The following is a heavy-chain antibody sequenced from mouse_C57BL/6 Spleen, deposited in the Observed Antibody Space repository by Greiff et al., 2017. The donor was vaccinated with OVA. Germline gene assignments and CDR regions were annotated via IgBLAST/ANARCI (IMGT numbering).Heavy chain of an antibody. CDR2: IDPSDSYT. CDR1: GYTFTSYW. V-gene: IGHV1-50*01. D-gene: IGHD1-1*01. J-gene: IGHJ2*01. Sequence: VQLQQPGAELVKPGASVKLSCKASGYTFTSYWMQWVKQRPGQGLEWIGEIDPSDSYTNYNQKFKGKATLTVDTSSSTAYMQLSSLTSEDSAVYYCARSQATTVVGTFDYWGQGTTLTVSS. CDR3: ARSQATTVVGTFDY.